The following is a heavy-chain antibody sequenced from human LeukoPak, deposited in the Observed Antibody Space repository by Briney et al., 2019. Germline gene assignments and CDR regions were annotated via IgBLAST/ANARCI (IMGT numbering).Heavy chain of an antibody. CDR3: ATGSGYYYDH. V-gene: IGHV3-33*08. J-gene: IGHJ4*02. Sequence: GGSLRLSCVASGFTFSSSWMSWVRRAPGKGLEWVAVVHHDGSERYYADSVKGRFTISRDNSKNTLYVQMDSLRVEDTAVYYCATGSGYYYDHWDQGTLVTVSS. CDR1: GFTFSSSW. D-gene: IGHD3-22*01. CDR2: VHHDGSER.